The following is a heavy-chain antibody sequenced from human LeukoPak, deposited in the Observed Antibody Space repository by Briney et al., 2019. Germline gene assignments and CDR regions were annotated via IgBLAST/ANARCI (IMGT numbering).Heavy chain of an antibody. V-gene: IGHV3-33*01. CDR1: GFIFSSYG. CDR2: IWYDGSNK. D-gene: IGHD6-19*01. Sequence: GRSLRLSYAASGFIFSSYGMHWVRQAPGKGLEWVAVIWYDGSNKYYADSVKGRFTISRDNSKNTLYLQMNSLRAEDTAVYYCARVDVSSGFGFDYWGQGTLVTVSS. J-gene: IGHJ4*02. CDR3: ARVDVSSGFGFDY.